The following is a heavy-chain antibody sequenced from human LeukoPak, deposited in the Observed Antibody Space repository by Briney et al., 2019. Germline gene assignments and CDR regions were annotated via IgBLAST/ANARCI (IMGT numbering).Heavy chain of an antibody. D-gene: IGHD3-22*01. CDR2: ISTSGGNI. V-gene: IGHV3-21*01. Sequence: NPGGSLRLSCAASGFTFSSFAMNWVRKAPGKGLEWVSSISTSGGNIYYTDSVKGRFTISRDNAKNSLYLQLNSLRAEDTAVYYCAREGYHSSGYGGRAVGFDIWGQGTMVTVSS. CDR1: GFTFSSFA. CDR3: AREGYHSSGYGGRAVGFDI. J-gene: IGHJ3*02.